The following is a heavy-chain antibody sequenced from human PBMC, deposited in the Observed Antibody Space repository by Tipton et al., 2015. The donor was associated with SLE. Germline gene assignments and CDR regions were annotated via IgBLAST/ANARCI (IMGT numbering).Heavy chain of an antibody. D-gene: IGHD6-19*01. CDR1: GGSISSHY. CDR2: IYYSGST. Sequence: LRLSCTVSGGSISSHYWSWIRQPPGKGLEWIGYIYYSGSTYYNPSLKSRVTISVDTSKNQFSLKLSSVTAADTAVYYCARARWYSSGSAMGDAFDIWGQGTMVTVSS. CDR3: ARARWYSSGSAMGDAFDI. J-gene: IGHJ3*02. V-gene: IGHV4-59*08.